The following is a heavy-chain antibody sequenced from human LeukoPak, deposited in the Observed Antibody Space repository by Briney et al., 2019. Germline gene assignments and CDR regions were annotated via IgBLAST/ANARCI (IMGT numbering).Heavy chain of an antibody. CDR3: AREEATTTNGAFDI. Sequence: ASVKVSCKASGYTFTSYGINWLRQAPGQGLEWMAWISPCNGNTNHVQKLQGRVTMTTDTSTSTVYLELRSLRSDDTAVYYCAREEATTTNGAFDIWGQGTMVTVSS. CDR1: GYTFTSYG. V-gene: IGHV1-18*01. J-gene: IGHJ3*02. CDR2: ISPCNGNT. D-gene: IGHD1-26*01.